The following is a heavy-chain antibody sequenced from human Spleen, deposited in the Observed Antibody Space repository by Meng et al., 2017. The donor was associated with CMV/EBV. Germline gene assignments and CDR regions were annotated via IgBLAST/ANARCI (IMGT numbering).Heavy chain of an antibody. V-gene: IGHV3-21*01. J-gene: IGHJ2*01. CDR2: ISSRSSDI. CDR1: GFTFSNCA. CDR3: ARNQVGTFPGYFDL. D-gene: IGHD1-26*01. Sequence: GGSLRLSCAASGFTFSNCAVNWVRQAPGKGLEWVSSISSRSSDIYYADSVKGRFTISRDNAKNSLYLQMNSLRAEDTAVYYCARNQVGTFPGYFDLWGRGTLVTVSS.